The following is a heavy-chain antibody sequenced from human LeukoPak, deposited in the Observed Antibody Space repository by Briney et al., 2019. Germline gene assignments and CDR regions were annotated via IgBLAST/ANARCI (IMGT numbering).Heavy chain of an antibody. J-gene: IGHJ4*02. CDR2: INPSGGST. CDR3: ARDRFTMVRGIIPGY. V-gene: IGHV1-46*01. D-gene: IGHD3-10*01. Sequence: GASVTVSCKASGYIFTNYYMHWVRQAPGQGLEWMGIINPSGGSTTSAQKFQGRVTMTRDTSTSTVYMELSSLRSEDTAVYYCARDRFTMVRGIIPGYWGQGTLVTVSS. CDR1: GYIFTNYY.